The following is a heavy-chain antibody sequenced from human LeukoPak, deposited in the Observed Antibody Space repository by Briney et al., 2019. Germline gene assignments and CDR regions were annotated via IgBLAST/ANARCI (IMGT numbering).Heavy chain of an antibody. J-gene: IGHJ5*02. CDR2: IIPIFGTA. V-gene: IGHV1-69*05. CDR1: GGTFSSYA. Sequence: ASVTVSCKASGGTFSSYAISWVRQAPGQGLEWMGGIIPIFGTANYAQKFQGRVTITTDESTSTAYMELSSLRSEDTAVYYCASMGYCTNGVCYQNWFDPWGQGTLVTVSS. CDR3: ASMGYCTNGVCYQNWFDP. D-gene: IGHD2-8*01.